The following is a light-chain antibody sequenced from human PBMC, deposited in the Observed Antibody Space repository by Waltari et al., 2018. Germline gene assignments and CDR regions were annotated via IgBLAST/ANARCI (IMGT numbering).Light chain of an antibody. CDR1: QSIRNW. CDR3: QRYETSPRT. V-gene: IGKV1-5*03. Sequence: DIQMTQSPSTLSASVGDRVIITYRASQSIRNWLAWYQQKPGKAPKLLIHRASVLETGVPSRCSGSGSETEFNLTIGGLQPDDFASYFCQRYETSPRTFGPGTKVGVK. J-gene: IGKJ1*01. CDR2: RAS.